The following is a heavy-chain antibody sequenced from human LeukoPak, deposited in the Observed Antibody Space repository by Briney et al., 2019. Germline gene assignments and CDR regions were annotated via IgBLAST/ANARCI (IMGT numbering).Heavy chain of an antibody. CDR2: ISGSGGST. V-gene: IGHV3-23*01. CDR3: AKDRHTIFGVVPDY. J-gene: IGHJ4*02. CDR1: GFTFSSYA. D-gene: IGHD3-3*01. Sequence: GGSLRLSCAASGFTFSSYAMSWVRQAPGKGLEWVSAISGSGGSTYYADSVKGRFTISRDNAKNSLYLQMNSLRAEDTAVYYCAKDRHTIFGVVPDYWGQGTLVTVSS.